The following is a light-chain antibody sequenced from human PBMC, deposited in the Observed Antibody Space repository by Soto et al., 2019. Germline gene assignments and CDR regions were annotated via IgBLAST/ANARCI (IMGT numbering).Light chain of an antibody. CDR2: GAC. CDR3: QQYNNLPRT. CDR1: RGVSCS. V-gene: IGKV3-15*01. Sequence: IVVTQSQTTRSVSPGERATVSCRASRGVSCSLRWYQQKPGQAPRLLIGGACTRATGIPAMCGGSASATVFTLISSILQAEDFVVYCSQQYNNLPRTFGQGTKLDIK. J-gene: IGKJ1*01.